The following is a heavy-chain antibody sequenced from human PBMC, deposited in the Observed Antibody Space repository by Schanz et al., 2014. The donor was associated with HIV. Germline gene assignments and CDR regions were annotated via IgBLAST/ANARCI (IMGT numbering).Heavy chain of an antibody. Sequence: EVQLVEPGGGLVQPGRSLRLSCAASGFTFDDYAMHWVRQAPGKGLEWVSGISWNSGSIGYADSVKGRFTISRDNAKNSLYLQMNSLRAEDTALYYCAKDNGWPLASYYGMDVWGQGTTVTVSS. CDR1: GFTFDDYA. CDR2: ISWNSGSI. V-gene: IGHV3-9*01. CDR3: AKDNGWPLASYYGMDV. D-gene: IGHD6-19*01. J-gene: IGHJ6*02.